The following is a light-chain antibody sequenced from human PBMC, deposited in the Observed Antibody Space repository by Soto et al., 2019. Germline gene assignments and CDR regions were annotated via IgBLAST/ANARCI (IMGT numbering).Light chain of an antibody. Sequence: EIVGTQAPGTLSLSPRESATLSCSARPCVSNAYLAWYQHKVGQSPRLLIYGASNRAHGIPDRFSGSRSGTDFTLNISRLEPEDFAVYYCQQYAASPRTFGQGTQVEVK. CDR3: QQYAASPRT. V-gene: IGKV3-20*01. J-gene: IGKJ1*01. CDR2: GAS. CDR1: PCVSNAY.